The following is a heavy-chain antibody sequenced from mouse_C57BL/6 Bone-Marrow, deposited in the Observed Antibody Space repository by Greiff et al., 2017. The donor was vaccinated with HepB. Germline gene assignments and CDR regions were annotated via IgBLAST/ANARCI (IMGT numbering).Heavy chain of an antibody. CDR3: TRWLLWYPFDY. CDR1: GYTFTDYE. D-gene: IGHD2-1*01. Sequence: VQLQQSGAELVRPGASVTLSCKASGYTFTDYEMHWVKQTPVHGLEWIGAIDPETGGTAYNQKFKGKAILTADKSSSTAYMELSSLTSEDAAVYYCTRWLLWYPFDYWGQGTTLTVSS. J-gene: IGHJ2*01. V-gene: IGHV1-15*01. CDR2: IDPETGGT.